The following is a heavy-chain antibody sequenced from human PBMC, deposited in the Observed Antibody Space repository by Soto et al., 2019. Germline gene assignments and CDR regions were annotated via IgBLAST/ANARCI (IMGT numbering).Heavy chain of an antibody. Sequence: QVQLVQSGAEVKKPGASVKVSCKASGYTFTSYDIYWVRQATGQGLEWMGWMNPNSGNTGYAQKFQGRVTMTRDTPTSTAYLELSSLRSDDTAVYYCARAEGSSSHIYYYYYAMDVWGHGTTVTVSS. CDR2: MNPNSGNT. CDR3: ARAEGSSSHIYYYYYAMDV. D-gene: IGHD6-6*01. V-gene: IGHV1-8*01. J-gene: IGHJ6*02. CDR1: GYTFTSYD.